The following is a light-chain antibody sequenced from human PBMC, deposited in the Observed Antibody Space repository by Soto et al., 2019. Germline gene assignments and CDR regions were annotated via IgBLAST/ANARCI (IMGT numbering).Light chain of an antibody. CDR2: GAS. Sequence: EIVLTQSPGTLSLSPGERATLSCRASQSVTSSYLAWYQQKPGQAPRRLIYGASSRATGIADRFSGSGSGTDFTLIINRLEPEDVAVYYCQQYGSSPLTFGGGTKVEIK. CDR1: QSVTSSY. CDR3: QQYGSSPLT. V-gene: IGKV3-20*01. J-gene: IGKJ4*01.